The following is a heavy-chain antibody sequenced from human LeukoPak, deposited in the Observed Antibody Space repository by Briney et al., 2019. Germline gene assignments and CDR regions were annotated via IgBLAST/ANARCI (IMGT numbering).Heavy chain of an antibody. D-gene: IGHD1-26*01. CDR3: ASRFVELGPTNY. V-gene: IGHV4-34*01. Sequence: SETLSLTCAVYGGSFSGYYGTWIRQSPGKGLEWIGEINHTGGTRYNSSLKSRITISVDTSQNHFSLRLTSMTAADTAVYYCASRFVELGPTNYWGQGTLVTVSS. J-gene: IGHJ4*02. CDR2: INHTGGT. CDR1: GGSFSGYY.